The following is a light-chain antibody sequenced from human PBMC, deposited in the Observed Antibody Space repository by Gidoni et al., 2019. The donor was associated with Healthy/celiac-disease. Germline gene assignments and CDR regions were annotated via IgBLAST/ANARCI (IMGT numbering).Light chain of an antibody. Sequence: DIQMTQSPSSLSASVGDRVTIPCQASQDISNYVNWYQQKPGKAPKLLIYDASNLETGVQSRFSGSGSGTDFTFTISSLQPEDIATYYCQQYDNLPVTFGQGTRLEIK. V-gene: IGKV1-33*01. CDR2: DAS. J-gene: IGKJ5*01. CDR3: QQYDNLPVT. CDR1: QDISNY.